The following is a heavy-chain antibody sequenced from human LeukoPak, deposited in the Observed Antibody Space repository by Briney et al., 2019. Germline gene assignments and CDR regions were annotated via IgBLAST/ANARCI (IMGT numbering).Heavy chain of an antibody. V-gene: IGHV3-30*04. CDR1: GFTFSSYA. Sequence: GRSLRLSCAASGFTFSSYAMHWVRQAPGKELEWVAVISYDGSNKYYADSVKGRFTISRDNSKNTLYLQMNSLRAEDTAVYYCARGNAGYSWGQGTLVTVSS. CDR2: ISYDGSNK. D-gene: IGHD2-21*01. CDR3: ARGNAGYS. J-gene: IGHJ5*02.